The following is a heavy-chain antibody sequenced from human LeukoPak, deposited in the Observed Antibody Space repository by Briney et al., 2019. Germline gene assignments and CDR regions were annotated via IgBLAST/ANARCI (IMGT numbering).Heavy chain of an antibody. D-gene: IGHD2-15*01. CDR1: GFTFSSYW. CDR2: IKQDGSEK. Sequence: GGSLRLSCAASGFTFSSYWMSWVRQAPGKGLEWVANIKQDGSEKNYVDSVKGRFTISRDNARNSLYLQMDSLRAEDTALYYCARGGLYWHIRGQGTMVTVSS. V-gene: IGHV3-7*04. J-gene: IGHJ3*02. CDR3: ARGGLYWHI.